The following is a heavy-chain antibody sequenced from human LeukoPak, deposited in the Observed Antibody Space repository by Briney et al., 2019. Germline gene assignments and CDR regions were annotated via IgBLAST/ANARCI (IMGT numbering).Heavy chain of an antibody. CDR3: ARSFRGPFDY. V-gene: IGHV3-53*01. J-gene: IGHJ4*02. CDR1: GFTVSSNY. Sequence: PGGSLRLSCAASGFTVSSNYMSWVRQAPGKGLEWVSVIYSGCSTYYADPVKGRFTISRDNSKNTLYLQMNSLGAEDTAVYYCARSFRGPFDYWGQGTLVTVSS. CDR2: IYSGCST.